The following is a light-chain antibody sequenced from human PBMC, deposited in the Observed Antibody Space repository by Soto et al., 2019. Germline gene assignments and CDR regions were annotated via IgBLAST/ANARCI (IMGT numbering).Light chain of an antibody. V-gene: IGKV1-9*01. CDR1: QGIITY. J-gene: IGKJ5*01. CDR2: AAS. Sequence: DIQLTQSPSFLSASVGDRVTMTCRASQGIITYLAWYQQKSGKAPKLLIYAASTLQSGVPSRFSGSGSGTEFALAISSLQPEDFATYYCQQLHSYPITFGQGTRLEIK. CDR3: QQLHSYPIT.